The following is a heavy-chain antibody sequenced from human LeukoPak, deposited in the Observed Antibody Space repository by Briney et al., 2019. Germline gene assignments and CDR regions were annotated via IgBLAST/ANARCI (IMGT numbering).Heavy chain of an antibody. CDR1: GGSISSSSSY. Sequence: SETLFLTCTVSGGSISSSSSYWGWIRQSPGKGLEWIGNMYYSGSTYYNPSLKSRVTISVDASRNLFSLKLSSVTAADTAVYYCATYHQRFDPWGQGTLVTVSS. V-gene: IGHV4-39*02. J-gene: IGHJ5*02. CDR2: MYYSGST. D-gene: IGHD2-2*01. CDR3: ATYHQRFDP.